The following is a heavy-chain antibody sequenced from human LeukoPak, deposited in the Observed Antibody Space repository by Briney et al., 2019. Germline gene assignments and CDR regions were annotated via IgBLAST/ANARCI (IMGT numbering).Heavy chain of an antibody. V-gene: IGHV4-39*01. Sequence: SETLSLTCSVSGDSISSSGYFWAWIRQPPGKGPEWIGSMLYSRSTCYNPSLTGRVTISVDTSKNQFSLKLNSVTAADTAIYYCTRPTTRSSRWYPSDAFDIWGQGTMVTVSS. CDR2: MLYSRST. D-gene: IGHD6-13*01. CDR3: TRPTTRSSRWYPSDAFDI. J-gene: IGHJ3*02. CDR1: GDSISSSGYF.